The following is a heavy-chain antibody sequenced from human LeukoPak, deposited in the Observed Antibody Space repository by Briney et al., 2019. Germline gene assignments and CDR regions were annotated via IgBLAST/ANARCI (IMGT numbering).Heavy chain of an antibody. V-gene: IGHV4-59*01. D-gene: IGHD5-12*01. Sequence: SETLSLTCSVSGGSISSYYWSWIRQPPGRGLEWIGYIYYSGRTSYNPSLKSRVTISVDTSKNQFSLKLSSVTAADTAVYYCARQWLRDDAFDIWGQGTMVTVSS. CDR2: IYYSGRT. CDR3: ARQWLRDDAFDI. CDR1: GGSISSYY. J-gene: IGHJ3*02.